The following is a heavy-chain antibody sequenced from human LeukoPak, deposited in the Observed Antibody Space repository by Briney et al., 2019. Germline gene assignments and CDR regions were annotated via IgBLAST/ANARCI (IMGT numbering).Heavy chain of an antibody. J-gene: IGHJ4*02. Sequence: SETLSLTCTVSGGSISSYYWSWIRQPPGKGLEWIGYIYYSGSTNYNPSLKSRVTISVDTSKNQFSLKLSSVTAADTAVYYCARGGYDFWSGFQFDYWGQGTLVTVSS. CDR1: GGSISSYY. CDR3: ARGGYDFWSGFQFDY. V-gene: IGHV4-59*12. D-gene: IGHD3-3*01. CDR2: IYYSGST.